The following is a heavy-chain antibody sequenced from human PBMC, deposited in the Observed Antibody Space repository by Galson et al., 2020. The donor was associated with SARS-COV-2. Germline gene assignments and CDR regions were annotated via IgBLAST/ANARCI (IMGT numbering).Heavy chain of an antibody. V-gene: IGHV4-59*01. CDR3: ARVSGSGWYCLDS. Sequence: SETLSLTCDVSGGSISSFYWNWIRQPPGRGLEWIGSIHYSGSTNYNPSLKSRVTLSVDTSKNEFSLKLNSVTAADTAVYYCARVSGSGWYCLDSWGQGTLVTVSS. CDR1: GGSISSFY. J-gene: IGHJ4*02. CDR2: IHYSGST. D-gene: IGHD6-19*01.